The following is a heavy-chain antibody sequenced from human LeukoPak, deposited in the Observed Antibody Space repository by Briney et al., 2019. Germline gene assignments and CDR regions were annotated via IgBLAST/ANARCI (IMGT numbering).Heavy chain of an antibody. D-gene: IGHD2-2*01. V-gene: IGHV4-39*07. CDR3: ARDRSRGIQLDY. CDR2: IYYSGST. CDR1: GGSISSSSYY. J-gene: IGHJ4*02. Sequence: SETLSLTCTVSGGSISSSSYYWGWIRQPPGKGLEWIGSIYYSGSTYYNPSLKSRVTISVDTSKNQFSLKLSSVTAADTAVYYCARDRSRGIQLDYWGQGTLVTVSS.